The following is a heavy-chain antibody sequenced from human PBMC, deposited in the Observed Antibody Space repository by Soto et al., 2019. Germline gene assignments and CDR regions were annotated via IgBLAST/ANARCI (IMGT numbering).Heavy chain of an antibody. CDR2: IIPYYNTL. J-gene: IGHJ4*02. CDR1: EGTFNSYA. V-gene: IGHV1-69*01. D-gene: IGHD6-13*01. Sequence: QAQVVQSGAEVRKPGSSVKLSCKASEGTFNSYAIAWVRQAPGQGLEWMGGIIPYYNTLNYAQKFQDRVTITADDSTNTVYMELSSLRSEDTAVYFCASGASRWYPYCFDSWAQGTLVTVSS. CDR3: ASGASRWYPYCFDS.